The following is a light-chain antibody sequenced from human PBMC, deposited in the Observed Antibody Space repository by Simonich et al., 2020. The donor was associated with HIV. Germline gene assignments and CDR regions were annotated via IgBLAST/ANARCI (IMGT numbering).Light chain of an antibody. CDR1: QGISNY. J-gene: IGKJ1*01. Sequence: DIQMTQSPSAMSASVGDGVTITCRASQGISNYLAWYQQKPGKAPKLLLYAASRLESGVPSRFSGSGSGTDYTLTISSLQPEDFATYYCQQFYSTPQTFGQGTKVEIK. V-gene: IGKV1-NL1*01. CDR3: QQFYSTPQT. CDR2: AAS.